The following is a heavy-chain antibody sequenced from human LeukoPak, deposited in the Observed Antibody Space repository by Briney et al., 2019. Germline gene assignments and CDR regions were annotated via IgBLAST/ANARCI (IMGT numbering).Heavy chain of an antibody. CDR2: ISSSSSYI. CDR1: GFTFSSYS. CDR3: ARVPQVGGESWFDP. J-gene: IGHJ5*02. V-gene: IGHV3-21*01. Sequence: GWSLRLTRAAPGFTFSSYSMNWVRQAPGKGLEWVSSISSSSSYIYYADSVKGRFTISRDNAKNSLYLQMNSLRAEDTAVYYCARVPQVGGESWFDPWGQGTLVTVSS. D-gene: IGHD1-26*01.